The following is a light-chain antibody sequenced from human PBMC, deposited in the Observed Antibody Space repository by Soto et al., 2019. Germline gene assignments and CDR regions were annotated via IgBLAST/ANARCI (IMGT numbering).Light chain of an antibody. J-gene: IGLJ1*01. Sequence: QSVLTQPPSASGSPGQSVTISCTGTSSDVGGYNYVSWYQQHPGKAPKLMIYEVSKRPSGVPDRFSGSKSGNTASLTVSWLQAEDEADYYCSSYAGSNSRVFGTGTKVTVL. V-gene: IGLV2-8*01. CDR2: EVS. CDR3: SSYAGSNSRV. CDR1: SSDVGGYNY.